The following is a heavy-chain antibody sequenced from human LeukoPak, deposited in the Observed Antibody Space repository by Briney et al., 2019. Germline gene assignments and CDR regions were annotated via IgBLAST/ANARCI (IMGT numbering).Heavy chain of an antibody. D-gene: IGHD3-9*01. CDR1: GFTFSSYK. V-gene: IGHV3-21*06. CDR2: IHSGGSDI. Sequence: PGGSLKLSCVASGFTFSSYKMNRVRQAPGRGLEWVSSIHSGGSDIYYADSVKGRFTVSRDNAKNSLFLQMNSLRAEDTALYYCARGHYDILTGNYKWTPDYWGQGTLVTVSS. CDR3: ARGHYDILTGNYKWTPDY. J-gene: IGHJ4*02.